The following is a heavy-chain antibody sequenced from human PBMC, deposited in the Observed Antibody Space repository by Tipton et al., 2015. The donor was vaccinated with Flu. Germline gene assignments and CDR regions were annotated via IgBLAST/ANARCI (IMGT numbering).Heavy chain of an antibody. V-gene: IGHV4-31*03. CDR3: ARSTYYYGSGTSDF. CDR1: GGSFSDGGYY. J-gene: IGHJ4*02. D-gene: IGHD3-10*01. CDR2: IYYRGST. Sequence: TLSLTCSVSGGSFSDGGYYWTWIRHLPGKGLEWIGYIYYRGSTYYNPSLLSRVSISQDTSKSQFSLRLSSVTAADTAVYYCARSTYYYGSGTSDFWGQGTLVTVSS.